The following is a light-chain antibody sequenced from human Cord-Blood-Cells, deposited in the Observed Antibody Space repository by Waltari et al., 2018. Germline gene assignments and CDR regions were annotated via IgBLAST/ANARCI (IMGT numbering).Light chain of an antibody. Sequence: SYELTQPPSVSVSPGQTATIPRSGDNLGDNYACWYQQKPGQSPVLVIYQDSKRPSGIPERFSGSNSGNTATLTISGTQAMDEADYYCQAWDSSTYVFGTGTKVTVL. CDR1: NLGDNY. CDR2: QDS. V-gene: IGLV3-1*01. CDR3: QAWDSSTYV. J-gene: IGLJ1*01.